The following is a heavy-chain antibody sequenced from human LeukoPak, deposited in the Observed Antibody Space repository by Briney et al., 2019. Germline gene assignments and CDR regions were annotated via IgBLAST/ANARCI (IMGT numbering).Heavy chain of an antibody. CDR3: ARYYYDSSGYRPAEYFQD. J-gene: IGHJ1*01. Sequence: GGSLRLSCAASGFTFSSYWMHWVRQAPGNGLVWVSRINSDGSGTSYADSVKGRFTISRDNAKNTLYLQMNSLRAEGTAVYYCARYYYDSSGYRPAEYFQDWGQGTLVTVSS. V-gene: IGHV3-74*01. D-gene: IGHD3-22*01. CDR1: GFTFSSYW. CDR2: INSDGSGT.